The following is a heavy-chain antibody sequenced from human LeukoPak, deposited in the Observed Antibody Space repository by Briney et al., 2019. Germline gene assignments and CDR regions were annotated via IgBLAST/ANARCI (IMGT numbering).Heavy chain of an antibody. J-gene: IGHJ3*02. V-gene: IGHV3-48*03. Sequence: PGGSLRLSCAASGFTFSSYEMNWVRQAPGKGLEWVSYISSSGSTIYYADSVKGRFTISRDNAKNTLYLQMNSLRAEDTAVYYCAREGAFDFWSGYWLYPKVRPGSAFDIWGQGTMVTVSS. CDR3: AREGAFDFWSGYWLYPKVRPGSAFDI. CDR1: GFTFSSYE. CDR2: ISSSGSTI. D-gene: IGHD3-3*01.